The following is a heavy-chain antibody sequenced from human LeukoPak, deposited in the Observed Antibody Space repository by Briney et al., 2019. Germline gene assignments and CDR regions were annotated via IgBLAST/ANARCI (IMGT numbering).Heavy chain of an antibody. V-gene: IGHV4-59*01. J-gene: IGHJ4*02. CDR3: ARDSSGYRRGSFDY. Sequence: PSETLSLTCTVSGGSISIYYWSWIRQPPGKGLEWIGYIYYSGSTNYNPSLKSRVTISVDTSNNQFSLKLSSVTAADTAVYYCARDSSGYRRGSFDYWGQGTLVTVSS. CDR1: GGSISIYY. D-gene: IGHD3-22*01. CDR2: IYYSGST.